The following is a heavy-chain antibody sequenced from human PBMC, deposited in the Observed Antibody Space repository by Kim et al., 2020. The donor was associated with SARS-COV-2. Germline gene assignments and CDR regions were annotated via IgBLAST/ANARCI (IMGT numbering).Heavy chain of an antibody. V-gene: IGHV4-59*01. CDR3: ANYEGGAFDI. D-gene: IGHD4-17*01. CDR1: GGSISSYY. J-gene: IGHJ3*02. CDR2: IYYSGST. Sequence: SETLSLTCTVSGGSISSYYWSWIRQPPGKGLEWIGYIYYSGSTNYNPSLKSRVTISVDTSKNQFSLKLSSVTAADTAVYYCANYEGGAFDIWGQGTMVTVSS.